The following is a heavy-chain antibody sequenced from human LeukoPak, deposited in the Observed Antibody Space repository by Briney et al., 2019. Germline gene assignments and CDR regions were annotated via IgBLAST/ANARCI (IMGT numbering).Heavy chain of an antibody. J-gene: IGHJ6*02. CDR3: ARDRWELRYYYYGMDV. V-gene: IGHV3-11*01. CDR2: ISGSGRTT. Sequence: GGSLRPSCAASGFTFTDFYMSWIRQSPGKGLEWVSYISGSGRTTYYADSVKGRFTISRHNSKNTLYLQMNSLRAEDTAVYYCARDRWELRYYYYGMDVWGQGTTVTVSS. CDR1: GFTFTDFY. D-gene: IGHD1-26*01.